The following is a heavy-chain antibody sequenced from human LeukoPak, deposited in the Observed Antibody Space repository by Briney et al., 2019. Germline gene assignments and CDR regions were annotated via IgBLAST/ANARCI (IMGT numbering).Heavy chain of an antibody. CDR2: ISGSGGST. J-gene: IGHJ4*02. D-gene: IGHD3-22*01. Sequence: GGSLRLSCAASGFTFSSYAMSWVRQAPGKGLEWVSAISGSGGSTYYADSVKGRFTISRDNSKNTLYVQVNSLGTEDTAAYYCAKGSYYDSSGSFYFDYWGQGTLVTVSS. CDR3: AKGSYYDSSGSFYFDY. V-gene: IGHV3-23*01. CDR1: GFTFSSYA.